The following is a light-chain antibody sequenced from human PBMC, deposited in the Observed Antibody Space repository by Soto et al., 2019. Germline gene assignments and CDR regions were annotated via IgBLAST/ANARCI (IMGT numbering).Light chain of an antibody. J-gene: IGLJ3*02. Sequence: QSALTQPASVSGSPGQSIAISCTGSSSDVGSYNLVSWYQQYPGKAPKLMIYEDSKRPSGVSDRFSGSKSGNTASLTISGLQAEDEADYYCCSYAGSSNWLFGGGTQLTVL. CDR3: CSYAGSSNWL. V-gene: IGLV2-23*01. CDR2: EDS. CDR1: SSDVGSYNL.